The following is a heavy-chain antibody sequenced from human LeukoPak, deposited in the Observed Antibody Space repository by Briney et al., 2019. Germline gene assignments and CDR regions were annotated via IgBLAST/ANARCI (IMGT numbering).Heavy chain of an antibody. CDR1: GGSFSGYY. D-gene: IGHD3-3*01. Sequence: SETLSLTCAVYGGSFSGYYWSWIRQPPGKGLEWIGEINHSGSTNYNPSLKSRVTISVDTSKNQFSLKLSSVTAADTAVYYCARAPFTIFGVVTPYYFDYWGQGTLVTVSS. V-gene: IGHV4-34*01. CDR2: INHSGST. J-gene: IGHJ4*02. CDR3: ARAPFTIFGVVTPYYFDY.